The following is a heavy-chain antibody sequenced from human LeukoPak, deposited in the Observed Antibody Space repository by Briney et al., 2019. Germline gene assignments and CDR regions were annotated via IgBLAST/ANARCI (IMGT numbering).Heavy chain of an antibody. CDR2: ITGSGYIT. V-gene: IGHV3-23*01. Sequence: PGGSLRLSCAASGFTFNNYAMSWVRQAPGKGLGWVSAITGSGYITYYADSVKGRFTISRDNSKNTLYLQTNSLRADDTAVYYCAHDRGLDYWGQGTLVTVSS. CDR3: AHDRGLDY. D-gene: IGHD5-24*01. J-gene: IGHJ4*02. CDR1: GFTFNNYA.